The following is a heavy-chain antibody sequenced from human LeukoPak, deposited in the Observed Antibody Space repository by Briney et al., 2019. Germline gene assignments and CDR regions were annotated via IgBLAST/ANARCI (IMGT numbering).Heavy chain of an antibody. Sequence: ASVKVSCKASGGTFSSYAISWVRQAPGQGLEWMGGIIPIFGIANYTQKFQGRVTITADKSTSTAYMELSSLRSEDTAVYYCARVNTTDTAMVTGVFDYWGQGTLVTVSS. V-gene: IGHV1-69*10. CDR3: ARVNTTDTAMVTGVFDY. CDR1: GGTFSSYA. CDR2: IIPIFGIA. J-gene: IGHJ4*02. D-gene: IGHD5-18*01.